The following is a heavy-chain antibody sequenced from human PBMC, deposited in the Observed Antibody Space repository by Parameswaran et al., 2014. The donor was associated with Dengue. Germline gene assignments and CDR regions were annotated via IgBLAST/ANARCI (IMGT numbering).Heavy chain of an antibody. CDR2: IKQDGSEK. CDR3: YGMDV. J-gene: IGHJ6*02. V-gene: IGHV3-7*03. Sequence: RWIRQPPGKGLEWVANIKQDGSEKHYVDSVKGRFTISRDNAKNSLYLQMNSLRAEDTAVYYCYGMDVWGQGTTVTVSS.